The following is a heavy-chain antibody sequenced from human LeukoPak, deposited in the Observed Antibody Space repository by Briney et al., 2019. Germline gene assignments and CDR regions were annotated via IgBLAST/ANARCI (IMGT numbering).Heavy chain of an antibody. V-gene: IGHV1-69*04. CDR1: GGTFSSYA. J-gene: IGHJ6*02. Sequence: SVKVSCEASGGTFSSYAISWVRQATGQGLEWMGRIIPILGIANYAQKFQGRVTITADKSTSTAYMELSSLRSEDTAVYYCARTPNRGPPTIYYHYYYGMDVWGQGTTVTVSS. CDR3: ARTPNRGPPTIYYHYYYGMDV. CDR2: IIPILGIA. D-gene: IGHD1-14*01.